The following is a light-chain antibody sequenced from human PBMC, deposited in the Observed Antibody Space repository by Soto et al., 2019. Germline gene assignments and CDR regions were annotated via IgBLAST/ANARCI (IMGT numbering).Light chain of an antibody. CDR1: TGGVTSGHW. V-gene: IGLV7-46*01. CDR3: FLSQSGDRL. CDR2: DTY. J-gene: IGLJ3*02. Sequence: QAVVTQEPSLTVSPGGTVTLTCGSSTGGVTSGHWPYWIQQKPGQAPRTLIYDTYSKHSWTPGRFSGSIVGSKAALTLSGAQPEDEADYYCFLSQSGDRLFGGGTQLTVL.